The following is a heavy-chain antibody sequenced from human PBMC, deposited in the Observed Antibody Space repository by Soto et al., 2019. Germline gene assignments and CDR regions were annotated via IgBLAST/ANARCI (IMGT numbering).Heavy chain of an antibody. CDR2: IYSGGST. CDR3: ARDLSDCWSGYYSYYMDG. V-gene: IGHV3-66*01. J-gene: IGHJ6*03. D-gene: IGHD3-3*01. Sequence: GGSLRLSCAASGFTVSSNYMSWVRQAPGKGLEWVSVIYSGGSTYYADSVKGRFTISRDNSKNTLYLQMNSLRAEDTAVYYCARDLSDCWSGYYSYYMDGWGTGTTVTVSS. CDR1: GFTVSSNY.